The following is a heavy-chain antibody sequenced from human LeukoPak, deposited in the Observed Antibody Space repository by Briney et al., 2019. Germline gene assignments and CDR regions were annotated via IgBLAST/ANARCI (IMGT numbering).Heavy chain of an antibody. CDR2: ISSSGGTI. Sequence: PGGSLRLSCAASGFTFSSYEMNWVRQAPGKGLEWVSYISSSGGTIYYADSVKGRFTISRDNSKNTLYLQMNSLRAEDTALYYCAKSRLSGINDAFDIWGQGTMVTVSS. CDR3: AKSRLSGINDAFDI. J-gene: IGHJ3*02. D-gene: IGHD3-3*01. CDR1: GFTFSSYE. V-gene: IGHV3-48*03.